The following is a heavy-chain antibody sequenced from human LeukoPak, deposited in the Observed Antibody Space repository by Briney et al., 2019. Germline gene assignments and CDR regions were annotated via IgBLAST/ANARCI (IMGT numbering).Heavy chain of an antibody. J-gene: IGHJ6*03. CDR3: ARGRGRIAATSYMDV. CDR1: GGSISSYY. D-gene: IGHD6-13*01. Sequence: PSETLSLTCTVSGGSISSYYWSWIRQPPGKGLEWIGYIYYSGSTNYNPSLKSRVTISVDTSKNQFSLKLSSVTAADTAVYYCARGRGRIAATSYMDVWGKGTTVTVSS. V-gene: IGHV4-59*01. CDR2: IYYSGST.